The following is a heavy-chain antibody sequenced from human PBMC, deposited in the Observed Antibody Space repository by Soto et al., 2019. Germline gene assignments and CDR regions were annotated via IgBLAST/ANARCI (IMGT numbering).Heavy chain of an antibody. CDR2: INIGGSAA. V-gene: IGHV3-74*01. CDR3: VRGADDWGGVDY. D-gene: IGHD7-27*01. J-gene: IGHJ4*02. CDR1: GFTFSNYW. Sequence: VQLVESGGGLVQPGGSLRLSCAASGFTFSNYWMHWVRLPPGKGLLWVSRINIGGSAANYAGSVEGRCTVSSDDAKNTLYRQMYSLRDDGTAVYYCVRGADDWGGVDYLGQGAPVTVSS.